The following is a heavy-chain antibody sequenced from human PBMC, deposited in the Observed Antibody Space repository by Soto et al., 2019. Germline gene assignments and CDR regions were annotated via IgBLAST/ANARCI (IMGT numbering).Heavy chain of an antibody. J-gene: IGHJ4*02. CDR2: ISNDGRST. CDR1: GLTFSNFR. D-gene: IGHD2-21*02. V-gene: IGHV3-74*01. CDR3: ARDTAGLSY. Sequence: EVQLVESRGGLVQPGGSLRLSCAASGLTFSNFRMHWVRQAPGKGLVWVALISNDGRSTNHADSVKGRFTISRDNAKSTLYLQLNSLRAEDTAVYYCARDTAGLSYWGQGTLVTVSS.